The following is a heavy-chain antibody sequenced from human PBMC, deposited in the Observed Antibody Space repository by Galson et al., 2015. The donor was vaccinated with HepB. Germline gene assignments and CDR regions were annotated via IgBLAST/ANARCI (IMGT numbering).Heavy chain of an antibody. CDR1: GYNVPTYH. V-gene: IGHV1-46*01. CDR3: ARERSRTSGAWWFDP. Sequence: SVKVSCKASGYNVPTYHMHWVRQAPGQGLEWMAIINPSSTSTTYAENFQGRIIATRDTSTNTVSMELTSLRFEDTAVYYCARERSRTSGAWWFDPWGQGTVVTVSS. CDR2: INPSSTST. J-gene: IGHJ5*02. D-gene: IGHD5-12*01.